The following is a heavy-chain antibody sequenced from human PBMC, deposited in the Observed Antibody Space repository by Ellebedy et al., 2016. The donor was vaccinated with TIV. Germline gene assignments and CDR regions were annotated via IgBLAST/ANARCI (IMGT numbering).Heavy chain of an antibody. CDR2: IYHGGTT. J-gene: IGHJ4*02. V-gene: IGHV4-4*02. D-gene: IGHD3-16*01. CDR1: GGSITSSNW. CDR3: ARDYQGAVGRNFDY. Sequence: GSLRLSXAVSGGSITSSNWWSWVRQPPGKGLEWIGEIYHGGTTNYNPSLKSRVTISVDKSKNQFSLKLSSVTAADTAVYYCARDYQGAVGRNFDYWGQGTLVTVSS.